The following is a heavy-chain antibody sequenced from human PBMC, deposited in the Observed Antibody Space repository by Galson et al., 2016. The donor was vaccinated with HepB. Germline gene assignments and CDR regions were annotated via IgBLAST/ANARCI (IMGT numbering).Heavy chain of an antibody. CDR2: ISYDGKKK. CDR3: ARGAGTVMTVIYFDY. V-gene: IGHV3-30*03. Sequence: SLRLSCATSGFIFSDYSMSWVRQAPGKGLEWVAVISYDGKKKYIADSLKGRFTISRDNSKSTVYLQMNSLRAEDTAVYYCARGAGTVMTVIYFDYWGQGAPVTVSS. D-gene: IGHD2-21*02. J-gene: IGHJ4*02. CDR1: GFIFSDYS.